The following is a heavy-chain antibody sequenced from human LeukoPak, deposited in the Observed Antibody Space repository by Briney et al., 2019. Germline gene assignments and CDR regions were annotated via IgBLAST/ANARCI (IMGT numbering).Heavy chain of an antibody. CDR1: GGSFSGYY. J-gene: IGHJ3*02. CDR2: INHSGST. V-gene: IGHV4-34*01. CDR3: ARDGGPYSVDAFDI. Sequence: PSETLSLTCAVYGGSFSGYYWSWIRQPPGKGLEWIGEINHSGSTNYNPSLKSRVTISVDTSKNQFSLKLSSVTAADTAVYYCARDGGPYSVDAFDIWGQGTMVTVSS. D-gene: IGHD4-11*01.